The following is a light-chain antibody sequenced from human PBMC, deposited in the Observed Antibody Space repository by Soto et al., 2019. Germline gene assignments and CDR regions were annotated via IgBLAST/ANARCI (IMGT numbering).Light chain of an antibody. J-gene: IGKJ3*01. CDR3: QQRSNWR. V-gene: IGKV3-11*01. CDR2: DAS. CDR1: QSVSSY. Sequence: EIVLTHSPSTLSLXXGKRATLSCRASQSVSSYLAWYQQKPGQAPRLLIYDASNRATGIPARFSGSGSGTDFTLTISSLEPEDFAVYYCQQRSNWRFGPGTKVDIK.